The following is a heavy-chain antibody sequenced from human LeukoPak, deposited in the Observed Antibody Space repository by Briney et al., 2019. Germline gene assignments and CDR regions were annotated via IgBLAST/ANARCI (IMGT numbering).Heavy chain of an antibody. D-gene: IGHD1-26*01. J-gene: IGHJ4*02. CDR1: GFTFSTYS. CDR3: ARDPPYSGAWPTYHSLDY. Sequence: PGGSLRLSCAASGFTFSTYSMNWVRQAPGKGLEWVSYISSTSTIYYADSVKGRFTISRDNAMNSLYLQMNSLRDEDTAVYYCARDPPYSGAWPTYHSLDYWGQGTLVTVSS. CDR2: ISSTSTI. V-gene: IGHV3-48*02.